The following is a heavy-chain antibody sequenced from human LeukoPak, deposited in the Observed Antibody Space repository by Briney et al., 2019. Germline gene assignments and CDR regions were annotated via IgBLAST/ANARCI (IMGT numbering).Heavy chain of an antibody. CDR1: GYTFTSYG. J-gene: IGHJ4*02. Sequence: ASVKVSCKASGYTFTSYGISWVRQAPGQGLEGMGWISAYNGDTNYAQKLQGRVTMTTDTSTSTAYMELRSLRSDDTAVYYCARVGYDYVWGSYTPNYYFDYWGQGTPVTVSS. D-gene: IGHD3-16*01. CDR3: ARVGYDYVWGSYTPNYYFDY. V-gene: IGHV1-18*01. CDR2: ISAYNGDT.